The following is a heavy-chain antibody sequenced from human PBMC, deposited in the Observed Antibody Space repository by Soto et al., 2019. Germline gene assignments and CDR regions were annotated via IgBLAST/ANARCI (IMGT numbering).Heavy chain of an antibody. CDR1: GYTLTELS. V-gene: IGHV1-24*01. D-gene: IGHD2-15*01. J-gene: IGHJ3*02. Sequence: EASVKVSCKVSGYTLTELSMHWVRQAPGKGLEWMGGFDPEDGETIYVQKFQGRVTMTEDTSTDTAYMELSSLRSEDTAVYYCATIARYCSGGNCYFLNAFDIWGQGTMVTVSS. CDR2: FDPEDGET. CDR3: ATIARYCSGGNCYFLNAFDI.